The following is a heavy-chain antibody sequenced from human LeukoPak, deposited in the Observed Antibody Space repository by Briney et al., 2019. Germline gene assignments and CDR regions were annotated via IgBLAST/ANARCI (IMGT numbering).Heavy chain of an antibody. Sequence: GGSLRLSCAASGFTFSSYAMSWVRQAPGKGLEWVSAISGSGGSTYYADSVKGRFTISRDNSKNTLYLRMNSLRAEDTAVYYCAKVSSSGWELDYWGQGTLVTVSS. V-gene: IGHV3-23*01. J-gene: IGHJ4*02. CDR3: AKVSSSGWELDY. D-gene: IGHD6-19*01. CDR1: GFTFSSYA. CDR2: ISGSGGST.